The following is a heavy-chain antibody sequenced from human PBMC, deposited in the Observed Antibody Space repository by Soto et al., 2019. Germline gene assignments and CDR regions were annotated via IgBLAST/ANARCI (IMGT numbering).Heavy chain of an antibody. D-gene: IGHD3-16*01. V-gene: IGHV4-34*01. Sequence: ESLSLTCAVYGGSSSGKYSRWMGQITGKGREWIGEMGHHGGTVNNPALESRVAISGVSTNRPFSLKLNSGTGEETVVYYCARHGGYYFDYWGQGAPVTVSS. CDR3: ARHGGYYFDY. CDR1: GGSSSGKY. CDR2: MGHHGGT. J-gene: IGHJ4*02.